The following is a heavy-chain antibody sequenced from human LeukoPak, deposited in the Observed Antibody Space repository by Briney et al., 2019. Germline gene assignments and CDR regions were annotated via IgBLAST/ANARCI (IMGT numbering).Heavy chain of an antibody. CDR2: IYYSGNT. CDR3: ARHATVTSFTFAH. V-gene: IGHV4-39*01. D-gene: IGHD4-17*01. CDR1: GGSISSYY. Sequence: SETLSLTCTVSGGSISSYYWGWIRQPPGKGLEWIGSIYYSGNTYYNPSLKSRVTISVDTSKNQFSLELNSVTAADTAVYYCARHATVTSFTFAHWGQGTLVTVSS. J-gene: IGHJ4*02.